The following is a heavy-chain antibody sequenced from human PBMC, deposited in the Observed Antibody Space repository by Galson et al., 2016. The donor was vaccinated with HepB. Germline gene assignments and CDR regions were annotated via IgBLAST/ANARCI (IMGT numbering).Heavy chain of an antibody. CDR3: AKDHPPFVLGGLNYLDP. J-gene: IGHJ5*02. D-gene: IGHD2-15*01. V-gene: IGHV3-30*18. Sequence: SLRLSCAVSGFSVTMYGVHWVRQAPGKGLEWVAVISHDGSERYYAESVRGRFTASRDNSKNNIYLQMDSLTTEDTDFYFCAKDHPPFVLGGLNYLDPWGQGVLVSVSS. CDR1: GFSVTMYG. CDR2: ISHDGSER.